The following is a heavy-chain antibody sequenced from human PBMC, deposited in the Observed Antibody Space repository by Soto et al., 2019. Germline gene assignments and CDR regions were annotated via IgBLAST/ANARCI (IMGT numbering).Heavy chain of an antibody. CDR3: ARERHSSSWSDAFDI. CDR2: IYSGGST. V-gene: IGHV3-53*01. CDR1: GFTVSSNY. Sequence: GSRRLSCAASGFTVSSNYMSWVRQAPGKGLEWVSVIYSGGSTYYADSVKGRFTIARDNSKNTLYLQMNSLRAEDTAVYYCARERHSSSWSDAFDIWGQGTMVTVSS. D-gene: IGHD6-13*01. J-gene: IGHJ3*02.